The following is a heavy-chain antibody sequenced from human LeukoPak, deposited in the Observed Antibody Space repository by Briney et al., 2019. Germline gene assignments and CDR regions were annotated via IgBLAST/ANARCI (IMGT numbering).Heavy chain of an antibody. V-gene: IGHV4-59*01. Sequence: TSETLSLTCTVSGGSISTYYWSWIRQSPGKGLEWIGYIYYSGSTNYHPSLKSRVTISVDTSKIQFSLKLSSVTAADTAVYYCARDRGGFGELLGYFDYWGQGTLVTVSS. J-gene: IGHJ4*02. CDR3: ARDRGGFGELLGYFDY. CDR2: IYYSGST. D-gene: IGHD3-10*01. CDR1: GGSISTYY.